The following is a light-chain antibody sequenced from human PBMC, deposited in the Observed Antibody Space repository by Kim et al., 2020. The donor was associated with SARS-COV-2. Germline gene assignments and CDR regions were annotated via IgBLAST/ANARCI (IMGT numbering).Light chain of an antibody. CDR1: RSNVGNNP. CDR3: GSWDDSLSGRV. Sequence: GQTSTISCSGRRSNVGNNPVTWFQQVPGTAPKLLMSNDNQRPSGVPDRFSASKSGTSASLAISGLQSEDEAVYYCGSWDDSLSGRVFGGGTQLTVL. V-gene: IGLV1-44*01. CDR2: NDN. J-gene: IGLJ3*02.